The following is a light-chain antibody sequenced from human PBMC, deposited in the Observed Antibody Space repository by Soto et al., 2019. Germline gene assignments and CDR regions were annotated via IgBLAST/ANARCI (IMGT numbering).Light chain of an antibody. V-gene: IGLV1-44*01. CDR1: RSNIGSNT. J-gene: IGLJ1*01. CDR2: TNT. CDR3: ASWDDSLNGPV. Sequence: QSVLTQPPSASGTPGQRVTISCFGSRSNIGSNTVNWYQHVPTTAPKLLIYTNTQRPSGVPDRFSGSKSGTSASLAISGLQSEDEADYYCASWDDSLNGPVFGTGTKVTVL.